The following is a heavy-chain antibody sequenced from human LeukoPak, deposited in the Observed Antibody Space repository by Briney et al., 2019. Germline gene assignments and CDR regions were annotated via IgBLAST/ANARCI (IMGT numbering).Heavy chain of an antibody. Sequence: GGSLRLSCAASGFTFSSYWVSWVRQAPGKGLEWVANIKQDGSEKYYVDSVKGRFTISRDNAKNSLYLQMNSLGAEDTAVYYCARLWFGELSNWFDPWGQGTLVTVSS. V-gene: IGHV3-7*01. J-gene: IGHJ5*02. CDR1: GFTFSSYW. CDR3: ARLWFGELSNWFDP. D-gene: IGHD3-10*01. CDR2: IKQDGSEK.